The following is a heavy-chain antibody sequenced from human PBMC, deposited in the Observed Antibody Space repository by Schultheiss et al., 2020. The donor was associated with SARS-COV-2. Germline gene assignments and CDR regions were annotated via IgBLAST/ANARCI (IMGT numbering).Heavy chain of an antibody. CDR3: AKPDEGNIAAREAYGMDV. J-gene: IGHJ6*02. CDR2: IDPKSGDT. CDR1: GYTFTASH. Sequence: ASVKVSCKASGYTFTASHLHWVRQAPGHGLEWMGWIDPKSGDTNVAQKFQGRVTMTRDTSISTAYMELSRLRSDDTAVYYCAKPDEGNIAAREAYGMDVWGQGTTVTVSS. V-gene: IGHV1-2*02. D-gene: IGHD6-6*01.